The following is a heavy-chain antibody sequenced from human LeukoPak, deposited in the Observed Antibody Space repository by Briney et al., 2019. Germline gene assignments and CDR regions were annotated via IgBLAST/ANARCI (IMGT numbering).Heavy chain of an antibody. CDR3: ATPKCSSTSCGFGRNYMDV. CDR1: GYTYTSYA. V-gene: IGHV1-2*04. D-gene: IGHD2-2*01. J-gene: IGHJ6*03. Sequence: GASVRVSCKASGYTYTSYAMNWVRQAPGQGLEWMGWINPNSGGTNYAQKFQGWVTMTRDTSISTAYMELSRLRSDDTAVYYCATPKCSSTSCGFGRNYMDVWGKGTTVTVSS. CDR2: INPNSGGT.